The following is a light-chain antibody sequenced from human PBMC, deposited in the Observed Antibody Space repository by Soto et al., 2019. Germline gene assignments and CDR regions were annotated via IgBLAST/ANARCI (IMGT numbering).Light chain of an antibody. V-gene: IGLV2-14*01. CDR3: SSYTASFTVL. J-gene: IGLJ2*01. CDR2: DVD. Sequence: QSALTQPASVSGSPGQSITISCTGTSSDVGAYNYVSWYQQHPGKAPKLMIYDVDNRPSGVSNRFSGSKSGNTASLTISGLQAEDEADYYCSSYTASFTVLFGGGTK. CDR1: SSDVGAYNY.